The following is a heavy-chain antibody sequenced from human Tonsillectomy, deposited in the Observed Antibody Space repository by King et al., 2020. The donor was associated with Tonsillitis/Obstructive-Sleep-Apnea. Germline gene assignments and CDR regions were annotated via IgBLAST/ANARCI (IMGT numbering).Heavy chain of an antibody. CDR2: ITWDGGDT. CDR3: AKALDGGRGGYEADGFDI. Sequence: VQLVESGGVVVQPGGSLRLSCAASGFSFDDYAIHWVRQAPGKGLEWVSLITWDGGDTYYADSVKGRFTISRDNSRNSLYLQMNSLRTEDTALYYCAKALDGGRGGYEADGFDIWGQGTMVTVSS. CDR1: GFSFDDYA. V-gene: IGHV3-43*01. J-gene: IGHJ3*02. D-gene: IGHD5-12*01.